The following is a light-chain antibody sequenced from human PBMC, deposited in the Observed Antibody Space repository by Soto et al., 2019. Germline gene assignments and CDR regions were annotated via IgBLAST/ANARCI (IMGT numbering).Light chain of an antibody. J-gene: IGLJ1*01. CDR3: SSYTSSSTYV. CDR1: SRDVGGYNY. CDR2: DVS. Sequence: QSVLTQPASVSGSPGQSITISCTGTSRDVGGYNYVSWYQHHPGKAPKLIIYDVSKRPSGVSNRFSGSKSGNTASLTISGLQSEDEADYYCSSYTSSSTYVFGGGTKVTVL. V-gene: IGLV2-14*03.